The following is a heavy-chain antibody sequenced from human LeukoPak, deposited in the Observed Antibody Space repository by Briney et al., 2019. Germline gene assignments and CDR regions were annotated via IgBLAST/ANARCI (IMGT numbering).Heavy chain of an antibody. V-gene: IGHV1-2*02. CDR3: ARGRVNGKQLVRNKRLGLNYYYGMDV. CDR1: GYTFTGYY. J-gene: IGHJ6*02. D-gene: IGHD6-13*01. CDR2: INPNSGGT. Sequence: ASVKVSCKASGYTFTGYYMHWVRQAPGQGLEWMGWINPNSGGTNYAQKFQGRVTMTRNTSISTAYMELSSLRSEDTAVYYCARGRVNGKQLVRNKRLGLNYYYGMDVWGQGTTVTVSS.